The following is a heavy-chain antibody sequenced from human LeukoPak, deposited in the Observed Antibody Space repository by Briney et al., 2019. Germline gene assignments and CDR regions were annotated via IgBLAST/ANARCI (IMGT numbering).Heavy chain of an antibody. Sequence: GGSLRLSCAASGFTFSNAWMSWVRQAPGKGLEWVSAISGSGGSTYYADSVKGRFTISRDNSKNTLYLQMNSLRAEDTAVYYCAKGPDIAAAGIFDYWGQGTLVTVSS. D-gene: IGHD6-13*01. CDR3: AKGPDIAAAGIFDY. CDR1: GFTFSNAW. V-gene: IGHV3-23*01. CDR2: ISGSGGST. J-gene: IGHJ4*02.